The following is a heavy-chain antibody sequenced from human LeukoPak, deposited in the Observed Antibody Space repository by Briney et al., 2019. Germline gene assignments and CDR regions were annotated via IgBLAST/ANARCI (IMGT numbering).Heavy chain of an antibody. CDR1: GGSISSSSYY. D-gene: IGHD6-19*01. V-gene: IGHV4-39*07. CDR2: IYYSGST. Sequence: SETLSLTCTVSGGSISSSSYYWGWIRQPPGKGLECIGSIYYSGSTYYNPSLKSRVTISIDTSKNQFSLKLSSVTAADTAMYYCARFKTAGTYYMDVWGKGTTVTVSS. J-gene: IGHJ6*03. CDR3: ARFKTAGTYYMDV.